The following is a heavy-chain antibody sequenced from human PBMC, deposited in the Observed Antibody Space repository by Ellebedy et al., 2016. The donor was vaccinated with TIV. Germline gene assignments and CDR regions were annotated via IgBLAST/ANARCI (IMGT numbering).Heavy chain of an antibody. D-gene: IGHD3-16*01. CDR3: AKDRRGGSSGSLDY. CDR1: GFSVSGNY. J-gene: IGHJ4*02. Sequence: GGSLRLSCAVSGFSVSGNYMSWVRQPPGKGLEWVSIIYSSGITYYPDSVKGRFTISRDNSKNTLYLQMNSLRAEDTAVYYCAKDRRGGSSGSLDYWGQGTLVTVSS. CDR2: IYSSGIT. V-gene: IGHV3-53*01.